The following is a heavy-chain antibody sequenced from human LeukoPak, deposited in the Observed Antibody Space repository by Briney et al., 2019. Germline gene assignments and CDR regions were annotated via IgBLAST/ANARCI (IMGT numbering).Heavy chain of an antibody. CDR1: GFTFSSYS. Sequence: GGSLRLSCAASGFTFSSYSMNWVRQAPGQGLEWVSYISSTSTTIYYADSVKGRFTISRDNAKNSLYLQMNSPTADDTGVYYCARHVLTEYSSGWKYYYMDVWGKGTTVTVSS. CDR2: ISSTSTTI. CDR3: ARHVLTEYSSGWKYYYMDV. V-gene: IGHV3-48*01. J-gene: IGHJ6*03. D-gene: IGHD6-19*01.